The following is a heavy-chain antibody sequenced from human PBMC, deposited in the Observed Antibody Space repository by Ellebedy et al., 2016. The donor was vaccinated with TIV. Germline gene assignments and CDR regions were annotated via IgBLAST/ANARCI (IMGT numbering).Heavy chain of an antibody. V-gene: IGHV3-53*01. Sequence: GESLKISCAASGFTVSSNYMSWVRQAPGKGLEWVSIIYVNDITYYTDSVRGRFTISRDNSKNTLYLQMNRLRAEDTAVYYCVRDSSPTYGDYAFDYWGQGNLVTVSS. CDR2: IYVNDIT. CDR1: GFTVSSNY. D-gene: IGHD4-17*01. J-gene: IGHJ4*02. CDR3: VRDSSPTYGDYAFDY.